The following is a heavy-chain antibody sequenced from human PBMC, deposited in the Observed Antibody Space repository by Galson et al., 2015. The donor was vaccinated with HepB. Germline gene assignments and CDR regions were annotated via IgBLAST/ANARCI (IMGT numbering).Heavy chain of an antibody. CDR2: ISGSGGTT. D-gene: IGHD2-2*02. CDR3: AGYCSSTSCYRGRFAFDI. Sequence: SLRLSCAASGFTFSSHAMTWVRQAPGKGLEWVSVISGSGGTTYYADSVKGRFTISKDTSKNTLYLQMNSLRAEDTALYYCAGYCSSTSCYRGRFAFDIWGQGTMVTVSS. CDR1: GFTFSSHA. J-gene: IGHJ3*02. V-gene: IGHV3-23*01.